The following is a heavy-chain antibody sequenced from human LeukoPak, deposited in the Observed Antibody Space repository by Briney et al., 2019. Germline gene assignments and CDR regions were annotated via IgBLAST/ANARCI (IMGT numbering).Heavy chain of an antibody. D-gene: IGHD6-13*01. Sequence: GASVKVSCKASGGTLSSYAISWVRQAPGQGLEWMGGIIPIFGTANYAQKFQGRVTITTDESTSTAYMELSSLRSEDTAVYYCARGGDSSWYRSWFDPWGQGTLVTVSS. CDR1: GGTLSSYA. CDR3: ARGGDSSWYRSWFDP. CDR2: IIPIFGTA. V-gene: IGHV1-69*05. J-gene: IGHJ5*02.